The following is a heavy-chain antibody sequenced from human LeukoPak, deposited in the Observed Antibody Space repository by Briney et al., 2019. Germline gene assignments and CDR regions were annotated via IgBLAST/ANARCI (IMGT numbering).Heavy chain of an antibody. CDR1: GFTFSNFG. CDR3: AKDSDYYHSSGYYYAYFQH. J-gene: IGHJ1*01. Sequence: GGSLRPSCAASGFTFSNFGMHWVRQAPGKGLEWVAVIRFDGSNNYYADSVKGRFTISRDNSKNMLYLQMNSLRAEDTAVYYCAKDSDYYHSSGYYYAYFQHWGQGTLVTVSS. CDR2: IRFDGSNN. V-gene: IGHV3-30*02. D-gene: IGHD3-22*01.